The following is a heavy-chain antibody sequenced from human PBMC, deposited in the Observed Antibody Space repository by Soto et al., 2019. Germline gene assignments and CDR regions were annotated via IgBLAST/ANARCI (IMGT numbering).Heavy chain of an antibody. CDR3: ARAMKGGIAVAGALDL. V-gene: IGHV1-3*01. CDR1: GYTFTSYA. D-gene: IGHD6-19*01. J-gene: IGHJ2*01. Sequence: QVQLVQSGAEVKKPGASVKVSCKASGYTFTSYAMHWVRQAPGQRLEWMGWSNAGNGNTKYSQKFQGRVTITRDTSASKAYMEMSSLRSEATAVYSCARAMKGGIAVAGALDLWGRGTLVTVSS. CDR2: SNAGNGNT.